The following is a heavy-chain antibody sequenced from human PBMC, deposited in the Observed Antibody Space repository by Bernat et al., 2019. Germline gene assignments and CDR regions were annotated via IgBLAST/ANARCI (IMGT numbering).Heavy chain of an antibody. Sequence: EVQLVESGGGVVRPGGSLRLSCAASGFTVSSNYMSWVRQAPGKGLEWVSVIYSGSSTYYADSVKGRFTISRDNSKNKLFLQMNSLRAEDTAVYYCARGTTMVQGAKPRFFDYWGQGTLVTVSS. D-gene: IGHD3-10*01. J-gene: IGHJ4*02. CDR3: ARGTTMVQGAKPRFFDY. CDR1: GFTVSSNY. CDR2: IYSGSST. V-gene: IGHV3-66*01.